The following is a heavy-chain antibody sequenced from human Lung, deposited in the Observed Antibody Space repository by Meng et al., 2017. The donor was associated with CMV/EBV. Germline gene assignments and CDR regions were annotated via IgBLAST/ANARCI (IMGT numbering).Heavy chain of an antibody. CDR2: IYYSGST. Sequence: SXTLSLXRTVFGGSPSSSSYYWGWVREPPGKGPEWIGSIYYSGSTYYNQSLKSRVTISVDTSKNQLSLKLSSVTAADMAVYYCARPTGYCSRTSCYTTVYYYYSMDGXGQGXTVTVSS. V-gene: IGHV4-39*07. D-gene: IGHD2-2*02. CDR1: GGSPSSSSYY. J-gene: IGHJ6*02. CDR3: ARPTGYCSRTSCYTTVYYYYSMDG.